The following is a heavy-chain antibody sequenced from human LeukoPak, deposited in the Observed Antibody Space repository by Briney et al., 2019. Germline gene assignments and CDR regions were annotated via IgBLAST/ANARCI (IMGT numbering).Heavy chain of an antibody. CDR3: ARGMEYFDWSLQRPDLDY. V-gene: IGHV1-18*01. CDR2: ISAYNGNT. CDR1: GYTFTSYG. D-gene: IGHD3-9*01. Sequence: GASVKVSCKASGYTFTSYGISWVRQAPGQGLEWMGWISAYNGNTNYAQKLQGRVTMTTDTSTSTAYMELRSLRSDDTAVYYCARGMEYFDWSLQRPDLDYWGQGTLVTVSS. J-gene: IGHJ4*02.